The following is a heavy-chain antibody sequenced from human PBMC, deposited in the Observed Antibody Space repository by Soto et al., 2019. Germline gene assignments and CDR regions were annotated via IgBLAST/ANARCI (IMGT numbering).Heavy chain of an antibody. CDR1: GFTFDNYA. Sequence: DVHLMESGGGWVQPGRSLRLSCAASGFTFDNYAMHWVRQAPGKGLEWVSGISWNSGNIGYADSVKGRFTIARDTAKTSRYLEMNMLRAEDTALYYCAKSLKIFGLATTRSGPLDSWGQGALVTVSS. V-gene: IGHV3-9*01. CDR2: ISWNSGNI. J-gene: IGHJ4*02. D-gene: IGHD3-3*01. CDR3: AKSLKIFGLATTRSGPLDS.